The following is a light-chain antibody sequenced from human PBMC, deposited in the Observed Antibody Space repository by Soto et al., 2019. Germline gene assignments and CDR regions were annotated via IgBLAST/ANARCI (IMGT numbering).Light chain of an antibody. V-gene: IGKV3-11*01. CDR1: QSVNRGY. Sequence: EIVLTQSPGTLSLSPGERGTLSCRASQSVNRGYLAWYQQKPGQAPRLLIYDASNRATGIPARFSGSGSGTDFTLTISSLEPEDFAVYYCQQRSNWPQTFGQGTKVDIK. CDR2: DAS. J-gene: IGKJ1*01. CDR3: QQRSNWPQT.